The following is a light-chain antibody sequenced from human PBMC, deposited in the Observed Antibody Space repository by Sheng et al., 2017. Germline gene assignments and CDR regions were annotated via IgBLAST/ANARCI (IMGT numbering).Light chain of an antibody. CDR3: QQYDSYPWT. Sequence: DIQMTQSPSTLSASVGDSVTITCRASQSINSWLAWYQQKPGKAPKILIYKASDLQSGVPSVFSGSGSGTEFTLTISSLQPDDFATYYCQQYDSYPWTFGQGTKVEIK. CDR2: KAS. J-gene: IGKJ1*01. CDR1: QSINSW. V-gene: IGKV1-5*03.